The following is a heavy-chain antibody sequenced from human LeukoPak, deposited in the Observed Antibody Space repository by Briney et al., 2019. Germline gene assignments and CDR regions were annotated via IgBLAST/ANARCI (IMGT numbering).Heavy chain of an antibody. D-gene: IGHD3-10*01. CDR3: ARSRVRGVFDY. Sequence: SETLSVTCTVSGGSISSGGYYWSWIRQHPGKGVEWIGYIYYSGSTYYNPSLKSRVTISVDTSKNQFSLKLSSVTAADTAVYYCARSRVRGVFDYWGQGTLVTVSS. J-gene: IGHJ4*02. V-gene: IGHV4-31*03. CDR2: IYYSGST. CDR1: GGSISSGGYY.